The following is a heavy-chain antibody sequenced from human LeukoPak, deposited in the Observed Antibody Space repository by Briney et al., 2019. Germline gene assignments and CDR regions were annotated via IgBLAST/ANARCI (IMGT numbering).Heavy chain of an antibody. CDR1: GLTFSNYA. CDR3: ANSNKGDYDFWSGYYGYFDY. Sequence: GGSLRLSCAASGLTFSNYAMSWVRQAPGKGLEWVSGISGSGGGTYYADSVKGRFTISRDNSKNTLYLQMNSLRAEDTAVYYCANSNKGDYDFWSGYYGYFDYWGQGTLVTVSS. V-gene: IGHV3-23*01. D-gene: IGHD3-3*01. CDR2: ISGSGGGT. J-gene: IGHJ4*02.